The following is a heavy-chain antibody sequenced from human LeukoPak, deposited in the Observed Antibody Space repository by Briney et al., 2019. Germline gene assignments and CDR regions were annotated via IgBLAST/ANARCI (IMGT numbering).Heavy chain of an antibody. V-gene: IGHV4-39*01. D-gene: IGHD2-2*01. CDR1: GGSISSSSYY. CDR3: ARPSIVVVPAAWRAFDI. CDR2: IYYSGST. Sequence: SETLSLTCTVSGGSISSSSYYWGWLRQLPGKGLEWIGSIYYSGSTYYNPSLKSRVTISVDTSKNQFSLKLSSVTAADTAVYYCARPSIVVVPAAWRAFDIWGQGTMVTVSS. J-gene: IGHJ3*02.